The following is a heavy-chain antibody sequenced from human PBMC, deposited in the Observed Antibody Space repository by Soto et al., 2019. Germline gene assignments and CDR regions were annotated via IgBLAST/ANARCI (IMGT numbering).Heavy chain of an antibody. D-gene: IGHD3-22*01. V-gene: IGHV5-51*01. CDR2: IYPDNSDT. CDR1: GYTFTSSW. Sequence: GASQKISCKGSGYTFTSSWIGWVRQMPGKGLEWMGIIYPDNSDTRYSPSFQGQVTISVDKSIRTDYLQWRSLKASDTAMYYCVSPDSTGYYPYWGQGTLVTVSS. J-gene: IGHJ4*02. CDR3: VSPDSTGYYPY.